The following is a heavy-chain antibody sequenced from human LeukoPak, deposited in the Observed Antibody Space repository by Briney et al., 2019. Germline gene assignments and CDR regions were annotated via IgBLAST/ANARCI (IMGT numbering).Heavy chain of an antibody. CDR2: ISGSGGST. CDR3: AKGGYDYVWGSYPLVPSDY. J-gene: IGHJ4*02. Sequence: GGSLRLSCAASGFTFSSYAMSWVRQAPGKGLEWVSAISGSGGSTYYADSVKGRFTISKDNSKNTLYLQMNSLRAEDTAVYYCAKGGYDYVWGSYPLVPSDYWGQGTLVTVSS. D-gene: IGHD3-16*02. CDR1: GFTFSSYA. V-gene: IGHV3-23*01.